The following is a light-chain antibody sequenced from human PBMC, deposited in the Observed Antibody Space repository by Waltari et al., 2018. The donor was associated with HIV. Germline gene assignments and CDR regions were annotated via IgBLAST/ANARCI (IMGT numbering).Light chain of an antibody. V-gene: IGLV1-40*01. CDR2: GTS. Sequence: QSVLTQPPSVSGAPGQRVTISCTGSSANSGAGYHVPWYQQLPGTAPRVLIYGTSNRPSGVPDRFSGSKSGTSASLAITGLQAEDEADYYCQSYDTSLSGSGVFGGGTKLTVL. CDR1: SANSGAGYH. CDR3: QSYDTSLSGSGV. J-gene: IGLJ2*01.